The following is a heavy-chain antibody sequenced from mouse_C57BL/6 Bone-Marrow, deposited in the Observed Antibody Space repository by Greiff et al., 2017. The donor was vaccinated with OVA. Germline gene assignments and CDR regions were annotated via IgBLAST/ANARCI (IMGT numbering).Heavy chain of an antibody. D-gene: IGHD1-1*02. CDR2: IYPRSGNT. CDR1: GYTFTSYG. J-gene: IGHJ3*01. Sequence: ESGAELARPGASVKLSCKASGYTFTSYGISWVKQRTGQGLEWIGEIYPRSGNTYYNEKFKGKATLTADKSSSTAYMELRSLTSEDAAVYFCARYGGFPFAYWGQGTLVTVSA. V-gene: IGHV1-81*01. CDR3: ARYGGFPFAY.